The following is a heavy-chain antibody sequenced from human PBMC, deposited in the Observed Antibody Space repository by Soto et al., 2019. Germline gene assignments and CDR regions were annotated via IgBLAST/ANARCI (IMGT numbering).Heavy chain of an antibody. V-gene: IGHV1-8*01. CDR2: MNPNSGNT. CDR3: ASGSCDDTGGPGLGY. D-gene: IGHD1-1*01. CDR1: GYTLTSYD. J-gene: IGHJ4*02. Sequence: QVQLVQSGAEVKKPGASVKVSCKASGYTLTSYDINWVRQATGQGLEWMGWMNPNSGNTGYAQKFQGRVTMNRNTYIRTAYMELSSVRSEDTAVYYCASGSCDDTGGPGLGYWGQGTLVTVSS.